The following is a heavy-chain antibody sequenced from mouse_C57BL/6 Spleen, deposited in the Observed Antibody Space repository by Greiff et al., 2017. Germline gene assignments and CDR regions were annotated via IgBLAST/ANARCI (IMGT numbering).Heavy chain of an antibody. CDR2: IYPRSGNT. J-gene: IGHJ2*01. Sequence: VQLQQSGAELARPGASVKLSCKASGYTFTSYGISWVKQRTGQGLEWIGEIYPRSGNTYYNAKFKGKATLTADKSSSTAYMELRSLTSEDSAVYFCARSSAGTRGAYFDYWGQGTTLTVSS. D-gene: IGHD4-1*01. CDR3: ARSSAGTRGAYFDY. CDR1: GYTFTSYG. V-gene: IGHV1-81*01.